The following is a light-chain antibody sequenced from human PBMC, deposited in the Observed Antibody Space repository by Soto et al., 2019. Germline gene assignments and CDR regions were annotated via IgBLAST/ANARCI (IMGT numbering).Light chain of an antibody. Sequence: IVLTQSPATLSLSPGERATLSRRASQNISSYLIWYQQKPGQAPRLLMYDVSNRATGIPARFSGSGSGTDFTLTISSLEPEDLAVYYCQQRSNWPRTFGQGTKVDIK. J-gene: IGKJ1*01. CDR1: QNISSY. CDR2: DVS. V-gene: IGKV3-11*01. CDR3: QQRSNWPRT.